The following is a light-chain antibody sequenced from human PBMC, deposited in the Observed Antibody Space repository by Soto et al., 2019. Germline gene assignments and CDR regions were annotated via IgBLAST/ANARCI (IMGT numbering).Light chain of an antibody. V-gene: IGKV3-11*01. J-gene: IGKJ4*01. CDR3: QQRYNWPLT. CDR1: QSVSSNY. Sequence: EIVLTQSPGTLSLSPGERATLSCRASQSVSSNYLAWYQQKPGQAPGLLIFGATNRATGIPARFRGSGSGTDFALTISSLEPEDFAVYYCQQRYNWPLTFGGGTKVDIK. CDR2: GAT.